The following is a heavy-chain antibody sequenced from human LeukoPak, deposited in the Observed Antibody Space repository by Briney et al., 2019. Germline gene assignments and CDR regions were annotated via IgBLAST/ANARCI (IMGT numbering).Heavy chain of an antibody. CDR1: GFTFSSYA. CDR2: ISGSGGST. D-gene: IGHD6-13*01. Sequence: GGSLRLSCAASGFTFSSYAMSWVRQAPGKGLEWVSAISGSGGSTYYADSVKGRFTISRDNPKNTLYLQMNSLKPEDTAVYYCARVAEAAAFDSWGQGTLVTVSS. J-gene: IGHJ4*02. CDR3: ARVAEAAAFDS. V-gene: IGHV3-23*01.